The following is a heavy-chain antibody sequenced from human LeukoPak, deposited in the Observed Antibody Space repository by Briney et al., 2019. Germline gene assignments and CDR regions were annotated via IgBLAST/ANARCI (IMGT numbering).Heavy chain of an antibody. CDR2: IYYSGST. V-gene: IGHV4-59*01. CDR3: AREDSSSWVDY. Sequence: SETLSLTCTVSGGSINSYYWRWIRQPPGKGLEWIGYIYYSGSTNYNPSLKSRVTISVDTSKNQFSLKLSSVTAADTAVYYCAREDSSSWVDYWGQGILVSVSS. CDR1: GGSINSYY. J-gene: IGHJ4*02. D-gene: IGHD6-13*01.